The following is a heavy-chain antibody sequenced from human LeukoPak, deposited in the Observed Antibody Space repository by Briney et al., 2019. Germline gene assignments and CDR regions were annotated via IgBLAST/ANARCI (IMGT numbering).Heavy chain of an antibody. D-gene: IGHD3-10*01. Sequence: ASVKVSCKASGCTFTRYDINLVRQATGQPLEWIGWMNANIVKTGYAQKFQGRVPMTRNTSISTAYMELSSLRSEDTAVYYCARGGDALDYYGSGSYYYRFDPWGQGTLVTVSS. CDR1: GCTFTRYD. J-gene: IGHJ5*02. CDR2: MNANIVKT. CDR3: ARGGDALDYYGSGSYYYRFDP. V-gene: IGHV1-8*01.